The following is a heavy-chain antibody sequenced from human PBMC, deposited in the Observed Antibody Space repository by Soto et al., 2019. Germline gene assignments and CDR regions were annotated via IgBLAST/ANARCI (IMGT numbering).Heavy chain of an antibody. CDR3: ATLSSGEGDFDY. CDR2: INAGNGNT. D-gene: IGHD3-22*01. Sequence: QVQLVQSGAEEKKPGASVKVSCKASGYTFTSYAMHWVRQAPGQRLEWMGWINAGNGNTKYSQKFQGRVTITRDTSASTAYMELSSLRSEDTAVYYCATLSSGEGDFDYWGQGTLVTVSS. J-gene: IGHJ4*02. V-gene: IGHV1-3*05. CDR1: GYTFTSYA.